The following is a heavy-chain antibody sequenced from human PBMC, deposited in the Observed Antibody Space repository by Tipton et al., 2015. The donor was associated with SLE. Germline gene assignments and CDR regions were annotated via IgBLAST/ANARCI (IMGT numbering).Heavy chain of an antibody. CDR2: MSSSGSTI. Sequence: SLRLSCAASGFTFSSYEMNWVRQAPGKGLEWVSYMSSSGSTIYYADSVKGRFTISRDNAKNSLYLQMNSLRAEDSAVYYCAKDIYGSGPRNAFDIWGQGTMVTVSS. J-gene: IGHJ3*02. CDR1: GFTFSSYE. V-gene: IGHV3-48*03. CDR3: AKDIYGSGPRNAFDI. D-gene: IGHD3-10*01.